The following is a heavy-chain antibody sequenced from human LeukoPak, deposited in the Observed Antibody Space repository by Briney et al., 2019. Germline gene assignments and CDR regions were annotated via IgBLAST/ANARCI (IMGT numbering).Heavy chain of an antibody. CDR1: GFTFSIYS. Sequence: GGSLRLSCAASGFTFSIYSMNWVRQAPGKGLEWISYISDSSSTIYYADSVKGRFTISRDNAKTSLYLQMNSLRAEDTAVYYCARDRRGTYYSNYTKEDYWGQGTLVTVSS. V-gene: IGHV3-48*01. CDR2: ISDSSSTI. D-gene: IGHD1-26*01. J-gene: IGHJ4*02. CDR3: ARDRRGTYYSNYTKEDY.